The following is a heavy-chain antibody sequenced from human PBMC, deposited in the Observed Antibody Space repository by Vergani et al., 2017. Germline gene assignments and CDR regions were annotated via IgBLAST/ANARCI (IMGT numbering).Heavy chain of an antibody. V-gene: IGHV1-18*04. D-gene: IGHD3-10*01. CDR3: ARERGDLYGSGSYRPKYYYYYYGMDV. CDR2: ISAYNGNT. CDR1: GYTFTSYG. Sequence: QVQLVQSGAEVKKPGASVKVSCKASGYTFTSYGISWVRQAPGQGLEWMGWISAYNGNTNYAQKLQGRVTMTTDTSTSTAYMELRGLRSDDTAVYYCARERGDLYGSGSYRPKYYYYYYGMDVWGQGTTVTVSS. J-gene: IGHJ6*02.